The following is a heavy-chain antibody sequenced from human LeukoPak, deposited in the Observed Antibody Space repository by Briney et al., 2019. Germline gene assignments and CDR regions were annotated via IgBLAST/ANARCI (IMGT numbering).Heavy chain of an antibody. D-gene: IGHD3-3*01. CDR1: GGSFSGYY. J-gene: IGHJ3*02. CDR2: INHSGST. Sequence: PSETLSLTCAVYGGSFSGYYWSWIRQPPGKGLEWIGEINHSGSTNYNPSLKSRVTISVDTSKNQLSLKLSSVTAADTAVYYCAREDAKYYDFWSGYYKTDAFDIWGQGTMVTVSS. CDR3: AREDAKYYDFWSGYYKTDAFDI. V-gene: IGHV4-34*01.